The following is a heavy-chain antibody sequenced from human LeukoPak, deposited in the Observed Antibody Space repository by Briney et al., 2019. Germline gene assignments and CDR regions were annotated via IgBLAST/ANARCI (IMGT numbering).Heavy chain of an antibody. Sequence: PGRSLRLSCAASGFTFSNFAMHWVRQAPGKGLEWVAGISYDAGKTYYADSVRGRFTISRDTSKNTLYLQMNGLRAEDMAVYYCARDSGRSATYFNYWGQGTLVTVSS. CDR3: ARDSGRSATYFNY. CDR2: ISYDAGKT. D-gene: IGHD3-10*01. J-gene: IGHJ4*02. CDR1: GFTFSNFA. V-gene: IGHV3-30*04.